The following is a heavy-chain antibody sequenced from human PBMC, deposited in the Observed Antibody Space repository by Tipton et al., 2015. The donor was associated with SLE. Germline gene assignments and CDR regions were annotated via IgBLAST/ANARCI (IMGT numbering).Heavy chain of an antibody. J-gene: IGHJ5*02. CDR2: IYYSGST. D-gene: IGHD6-6*01. Sequence: LRLSYTVSGGSISSYYWSWIRQPPGKGLEWIGYIYYSGSTNYNPSLKSRVTISVDTSKNQFSLKLSSVTAADTAVYYCARSEYSSSRGWFDPWGQGTLVTVSS. CDR3: ARSEYSSSRGWFDP. CDR1: GGSISSYY. V-gene: IGHV4-59*01.